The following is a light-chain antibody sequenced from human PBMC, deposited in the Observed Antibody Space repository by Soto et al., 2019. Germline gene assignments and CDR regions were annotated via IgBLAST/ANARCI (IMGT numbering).Light chain of an antibody. V-gene: IGKV3-20*01. CDR1: QRLSASD. Sequence: DTVLTQSPGTLSLSPGQRATLSCRASQRLSASDIAWYQQKPGQAPKFLIYGVSSRATGIPDRFSGSGSGTDFTLTISRLEPEDFAVYHCQQYGSSPLITFGQGTRLEI. CDR3: QQYGSSPLIT. CDR2: GVS. J-gene: IGKJ5*01.